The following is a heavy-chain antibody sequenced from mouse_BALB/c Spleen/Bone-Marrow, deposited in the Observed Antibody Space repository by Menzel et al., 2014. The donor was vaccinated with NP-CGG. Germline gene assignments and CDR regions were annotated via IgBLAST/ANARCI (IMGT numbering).Heavy chain of an antibody. Sequence: EVKLVESGPELVKPGASVKMSCKASGYTFTSYVMHWVKQKPGQGLEWIGYINPYNDGTKYNEKFKGKATLTSDKSSSTAYMELSSLTSEDSAVYYCARSARYDGFAYWGQGTLVTVSA. CDR3: ARSARYDGFAY. CDR1: GYTFTSYV. V-gene: IGHV1-14*01. J-gene: IGHJ3*01. D-gene: IGHD2-14*01. CDR2: INPYNDGT.